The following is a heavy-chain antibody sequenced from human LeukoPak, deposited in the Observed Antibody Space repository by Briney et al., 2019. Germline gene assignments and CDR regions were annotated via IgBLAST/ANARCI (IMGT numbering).Heavy chain of an antibody. D-gene: IGHD1-14*01. CDR2: ISSSSSYI. CDR1: GFTFSSYS. Sequence: GGSLRLSCAASGFTFSSYSMNWVRQAPGKGLEWVSSISSSSSYIYYADSVKGRFTISRDNAKNSLYLQMNSLRAEDTAAYYCARPSRNLIDYWGQGTLVTVSS. J-gene: IGHJ4*02. CDR3: ARPSRNLIDY. V-gene: IGHV3-21*01.